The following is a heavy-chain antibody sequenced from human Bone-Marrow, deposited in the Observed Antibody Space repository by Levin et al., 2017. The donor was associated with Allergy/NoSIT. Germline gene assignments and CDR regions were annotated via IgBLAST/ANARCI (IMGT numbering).Heavy chain of an antibody. CDR2: INSDGSST. CDR1: GFTFSSYW. CDR3: ARDGDMTTVGPFDY. V-gene: IGHV3-74*01. Sequence: PSETLSLTCAASGFTFSSYWMHWVRQAPGKGLVWVSRINSDGSSTSYADSVKGRFTISRDNAKNTLYLQMNSLRAEDTAVYYCARDGDMTTVGPFDYWGQGTLVTVSS. J-gene: IGHJ4*02. D-gene: IGHD4-23*01.